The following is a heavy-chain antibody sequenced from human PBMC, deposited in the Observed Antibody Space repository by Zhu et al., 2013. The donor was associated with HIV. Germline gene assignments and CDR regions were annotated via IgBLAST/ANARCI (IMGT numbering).Heavy chain of an antibody. D-gene: IGHD6-6*01. CDR2: IYYSGST. J-gene: IGHJ4*02. CDR3: AREARSSSSSPPYYFDY. CDR1: GGSISSYY. Sequence: QVQLQESGPGLVKPSETLSLTCTVSGGSISSYYWSWIRQPPGKGLEWIGYIYYSGSTNYNPSLKSRVTISVDTSKNQFSLKLSSVTAADTAVYYCAREARSSSSSPPYYFDYWGQGTLVTVSS. V-gene: IGHV4-59*01.